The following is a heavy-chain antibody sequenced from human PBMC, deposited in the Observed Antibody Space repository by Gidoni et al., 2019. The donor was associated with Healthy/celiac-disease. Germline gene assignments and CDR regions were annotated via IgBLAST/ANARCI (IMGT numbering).Heavy chain of an antibody. CDR2: INHSGST. Sequence: HVQLQQWGAGLLKPSETLSLTCAVYGGSFSGYYWSWIRQPPGKGLEWFGEINHSGSTNYNPSLKSRVTISVDTSKNQFSLKLSSVTAADTAVYYCARRLYGDYVNWFDPWGQGTLVTVSS. D-gene: IGHD4-17*01. CDR3: ARRLYGDYVNWFDP. V-gene: IGHV4-34*01. J-gene: IGHJ5*02. CDR1: GGSFSGYY.